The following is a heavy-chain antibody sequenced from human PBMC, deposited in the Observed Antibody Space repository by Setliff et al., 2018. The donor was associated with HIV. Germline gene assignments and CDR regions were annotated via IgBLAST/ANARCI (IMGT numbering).Heavy chain of an antibody. CDR2: IYTSGST. V-gene: IGHV4-4*08. Sequence: PSETLSLTCTVSGGSMSTYYWSWIRQPPGKGLEWIGYIYTSGSTNYNPSLRSRVTISVDRSKNQFSLKLRAETAADTAVYYCARGLSSQTYWGQGTLVT. D-gene: IGHD2-2*01. CDR3: ARGLSSQTY. J-gene: IGHJ4*02. CDR1: GGSMSTYY.